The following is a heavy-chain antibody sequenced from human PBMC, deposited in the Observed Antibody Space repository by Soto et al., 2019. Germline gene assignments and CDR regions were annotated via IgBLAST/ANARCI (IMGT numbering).Heavy chain of an antibody. CDR3: GRGDPPDC. CDR1: RFTFSDYW. CDR2: IRQDGGEK. J-gene: IGHJ4*02. V-gene: IGHV3-7*03. Sequence: SGGSLRLSCAASRFTFSDYWMTWVRQAPGKGLEWVANIRQDGGEKFYVDSVRGRFTISRDNAQSSLYLQLNTLSAEDTAVYYCGRGDPPDCWGQGTQVTVSS.